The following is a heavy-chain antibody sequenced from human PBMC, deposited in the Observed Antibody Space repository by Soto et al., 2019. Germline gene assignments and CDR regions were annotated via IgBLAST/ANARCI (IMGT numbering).Heavy chain of an antibody. CDR2: IKTKVESYAT. CDR3: TRRYCSGGGCYSDFDY. Sequence: GGSLRLSGAASGLTLSGFDIHWVRQASGEGLEWVGRIKTKVESYATELAASVKGRFTISRDDPKNTAYLEMNSLKTEDTAVYYCTRRYCSGGGCYSDFDYWGQGALVTVSS. V-gene: IGHV3-73*01. CDR1: GLTLSGFD. J-gene: IGHJ4*02. D-gene: IGHD2-15*01.